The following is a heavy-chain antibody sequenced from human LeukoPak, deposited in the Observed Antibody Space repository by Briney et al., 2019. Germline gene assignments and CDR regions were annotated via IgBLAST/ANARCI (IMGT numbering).Heavy chain of an antibody. Sequence: ASVKVSCKASGYTFTGYYMHWVRQAPGQGLEWMGWINPNSGGTNYAQKFQGRVTMTRDTSISTAYMELSGLRSDDTAVYYCARDLEEYSSSSGGYWGQGTLVTVSS. J-gene: IGHJ4*02. CDR1: GYTFTGYY. CDR3: ARDLEEYSSSSGGY. CDR2: INPNSGGT. V-gene: IGHV1-2*02. D-gene: IGHD6-6*01.